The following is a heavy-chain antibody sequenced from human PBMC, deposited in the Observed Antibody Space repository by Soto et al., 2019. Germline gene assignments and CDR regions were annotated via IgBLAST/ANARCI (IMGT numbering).Heavy chain of an antibody. CDR1: GGTFSRYA. CDR3: ARAERPAPEAGVTTFYYYGLDV. Sequence: QVQRVQSGAEVKKPGSSVKVSCKVSGGTFSRYAISWVRQAPGQGLEWMGGIIPIFATANYAQKFQGRVTITADESTSTAYMELSSLRSEDTAVYYCARAERPAPEAGVTTFYYYGLDVWGQGTTVTVSS. J-gene: IGHJ6*02. V-gene: IGHV1-69*01. CDR2: IIPIFATA. D-gene: IGHD4-4*01.